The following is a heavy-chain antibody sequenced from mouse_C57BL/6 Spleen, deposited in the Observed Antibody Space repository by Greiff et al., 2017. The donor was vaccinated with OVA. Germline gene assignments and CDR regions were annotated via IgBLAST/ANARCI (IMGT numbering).Heavy chain of an antibody. V-gene: IGHV1-26*01. CDR3: ASSYDYDGYYFDY. Sequence: VQLQQSGPELVKPGASVKISCKASGYTFTDYYMNWVKQSHGKSLEWIGDINPNNGGTSYNQKFKGKATLTVDKSSSTAYMELRSLTSEDSAVYYCASSYDYDGYYFDYWGQGTTLTVSS. CDR2: INPNNGGT. J-gene: IGHJ2*01. CDR1: GYTFTDYY. D-gene: IGHD2-4*01.